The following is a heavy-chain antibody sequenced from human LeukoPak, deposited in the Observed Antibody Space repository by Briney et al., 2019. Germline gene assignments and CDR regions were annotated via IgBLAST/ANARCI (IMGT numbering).Heavy chain of an antibody. Sequence: HAGRSLRLSCAASGFTFSSYAMHWVRQAPGKGLEWVAVISYDGSNKYYADSVKGRFTISRDNAKNSLYLQMNSLRAEDTAVYYCARVPGIAAAGNFDPWGQGTLVTVSS. CDR1: GFTFSSYA. D-gene: IGHD6-13*01. J-gene: IGHJ5*02. V-gene: IGHV3-30-3*01. CDR2: ISYDGSNK. CDR3: ARVPGIAAAGNFDP.